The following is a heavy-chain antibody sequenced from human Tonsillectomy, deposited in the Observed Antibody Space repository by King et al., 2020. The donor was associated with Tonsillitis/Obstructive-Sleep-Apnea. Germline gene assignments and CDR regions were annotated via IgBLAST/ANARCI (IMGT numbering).Heavy chain of an antibody. Sequence: VQLVESGGGLVPPGGSLRLSCAASGFTFNSYTMNWVRQAPGKGLEWVSAITGSGFSTYYADSVKGRFPISRDKSKNTLHLQMNSLRADDTAVYYCAKGHGDDDAFDMWGQGTMVTVSS. CDR1: GFTFNSYT. J-gene: IGHJ3*02. D-gene: IGHD4-17*01. V-gene: IGHV3-23*04. CDR3: AKGHGDDDAFDM. CDR2: ITGSGFST.